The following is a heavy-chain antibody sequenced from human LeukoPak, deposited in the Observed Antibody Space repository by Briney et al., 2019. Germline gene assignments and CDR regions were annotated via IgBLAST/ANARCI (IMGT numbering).Heavy chain of an antibody. J-gene: IGHJ4*02. D-gene: IGHD3-16*01. CDR2: ISGSGGST. V-gene: IGHV3-23*01. Sequence: PGGSLRLSCAGSIFNFGSYAMSWVRQAPGKGLEWVSAISGSGGSTYYADSVKGRFTISRDNSKNTLYLQMNSLRAQDTAVYYCAKDRRGDLPRFDYWGQGTLVTVSS. CDR3: AKDRRGDLPRFDY. CDR1: IFNFGSYA.